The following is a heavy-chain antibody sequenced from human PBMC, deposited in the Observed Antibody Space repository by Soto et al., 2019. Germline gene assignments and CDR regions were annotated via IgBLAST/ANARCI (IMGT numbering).Heavy chain of an antibody. CDR2: IYQSGKT. CDR3: ARLYCSSVSCYNDY. CDR1: GFPVSYGYY. J-gene: IGHJ4*02. V-gene: IGHV4-38-2*01. D-gene: IGHD2-2*01. Sequence: QVQLQESGPGLVKPSETLSLTCGVSGFPVSYGYYWGWLRQPPGKGLEWLGSIYQSGKTYYNPSLKSRLTLSMDTSKNEFSVRLRSVTAADTAVYFCARLYCSSVSCYNDYWGPGVQVTVSS.